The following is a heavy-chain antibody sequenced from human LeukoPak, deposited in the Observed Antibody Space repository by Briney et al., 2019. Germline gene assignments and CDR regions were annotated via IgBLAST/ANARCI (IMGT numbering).Heavy chain of an antibody. CDR2: ISYDGTNK. CDR1: GLSFSNHG. D-gene: IGHD1-26*01. V-gene: IGHV3-30*03. J-gene: IGHJ3*01. CDR3: VRLSTFKVGPTAYDAFDL. Sequence: PGGSLRLSCAASGLSFSNHGMHCVRQAPGKGLEWVAFISYDGTNKYYADSVKGRFTISRDNSKSTLYLQMNSLSAEDTAVYYCVRLSTFKVGPTAYDAFDLWGQGTMVTVSS.